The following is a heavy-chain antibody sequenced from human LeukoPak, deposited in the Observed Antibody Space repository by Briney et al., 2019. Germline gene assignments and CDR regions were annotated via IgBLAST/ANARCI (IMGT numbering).Heavy chain of an antibody. J-gene: IGHJ3*02. V-gene: IGHV3-21*01. CDR3: ASGYSSGSDDFDI. Sequence: PGGSLRLSCAASGFTFSSYSMNWVRQAPGKGLEWVSSISSSSSYIYYADSVKGRFTISRDNAKNSLYLQMNSLRAENTAVYYCASGYSSGSDDFDIWGQGTMVTVSS. CDR2: ISSSSSYI. CDR1: GFTFSSYS. D-gene: IGHD6-19*01.